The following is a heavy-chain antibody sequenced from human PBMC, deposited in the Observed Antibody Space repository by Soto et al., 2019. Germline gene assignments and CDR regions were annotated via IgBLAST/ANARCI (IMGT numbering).Heavy chain of an antibody. D-gene: IGHD1-26*01. V-gene: IGHV3-23*01. J-gene: IGHJ5*02. CDR2: ISGSGGST. CDR3: ANQVSARWELINWFDP. CDR1: GFTFSSYA. Sequence: EVQLLESGGGLVQPGGSLRLSCAASGFTFSSYAMSWVRQAPGKGLEWVSAISGSGGSTYYADSVKGRFTISRDNSKNTLYLQMNSLRAEDTAVYYCANQVSARWELINWFDPWGQGTLVTVSS.